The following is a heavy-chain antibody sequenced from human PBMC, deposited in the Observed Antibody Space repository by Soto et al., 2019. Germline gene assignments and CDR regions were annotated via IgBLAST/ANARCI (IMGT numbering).Heavy chain of an antibody. CDR2: IDWDDDK. CDR3: ARRVLAAGGDYYYSDMDV. CDR1: GFSLTTRGMC. D-gene: IGHD6-13*01. J-gene: IGHJ6*02. V-gene: IGHV2-70*11. Sequence: SGPTLVNPTQTLTLTCTFSGFSLTTRGMCVSWIRQPPGKALEWLARIDWDDDKYYSTSLKTRLTISKDTSKNQVVLTMTNMDPVDTATYYCARRVLAAGGDYYYSDMDVWGQGT.